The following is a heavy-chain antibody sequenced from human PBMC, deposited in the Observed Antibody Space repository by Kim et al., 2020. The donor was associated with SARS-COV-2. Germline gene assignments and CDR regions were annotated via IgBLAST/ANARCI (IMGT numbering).Heavy chain of an antibody. Sequence: ASVKVSCKASGYTFTGYYMHWVRHAPGQGLEWMGWINPNSGGTNYAQKFQGRVTMTRDTSISTAYMELSRLRSDDTAVYYCARVYDFWSGYYDPGRSETEVDAFDIWGQGTMVTVSS. J-gene: IGHJ3*02. CDR3: ARVYDFWSGYYDPGRSETEVDAFDI. D-gene: IGHD3-3*01. V-gene: IGHV1-2*02. CDR1: GYTFTGYY. CDR2: INPNSGGT.